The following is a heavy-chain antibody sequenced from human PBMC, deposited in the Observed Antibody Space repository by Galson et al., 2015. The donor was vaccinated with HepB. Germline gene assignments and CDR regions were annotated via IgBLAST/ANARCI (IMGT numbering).Heavy chain of an antibody. CDR3: ARDLVYSSVWYGEGPIHYYYMDV. J-gene: IGHJ6*03. Sequence: CAISGDSVSSTSSAWNWIRQSPSRGLEWLGRTFYRSEWHGEYAVSVKSRMTIKPDTSKNQFSLHLSSVTPEDTAVYFCARDLVYSSVWYGEGPIHYYYMDVWGKGTTVTVSS. D-gene: IGHD6-19*01. V-gene: IGHV6-1*01. CDR2: TFYRSEWHG. CDR1: GDSVSSTSSA.